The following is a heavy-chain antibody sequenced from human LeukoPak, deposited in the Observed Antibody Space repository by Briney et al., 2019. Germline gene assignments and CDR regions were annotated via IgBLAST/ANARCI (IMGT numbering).Heavy chain of an antibody. CDR3: ARVIHKADYYDSSGYYLEDY. Sequence: ASVKVSCKTSGYTFTGYYMHWVRQAPGQGLEWMGWINPNSGGTNYAQKFQGRVTMTRDTSISTAYMELSRLRSDDTAVYYCARVIHKADYYDSSGYYLEDYWGQGTLVTVSS. D-gene: IGHD3-22*01. J-gene: IGHJ4*02. CDR1: GYTFTGYY. CDR2: INPNSGGT. V-gene: IGHV1-2*02.